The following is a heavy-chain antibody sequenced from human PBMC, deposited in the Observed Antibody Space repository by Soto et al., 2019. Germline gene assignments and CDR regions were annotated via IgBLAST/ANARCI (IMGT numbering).Heavy chain of an antibody. CDR1: GFTFSNAW. CDR2: IKSKTDGGTT. CDR3: TTDFFGGSLFDY. J-gene: IGHJ4*02. Sequence: GGSLRLSCAASGFTFSNAWMSWVRQAPGKGLEWVGRIKSKTDGGTTDYAAPVKGRFTISRDDSKNTLYLQMNSLKTEDTAVYYCTTDFFGGSLFDYWGQGTLVTVSS. D-gene: IGHD2-15*01. V-gene: IGHV3-15*01.